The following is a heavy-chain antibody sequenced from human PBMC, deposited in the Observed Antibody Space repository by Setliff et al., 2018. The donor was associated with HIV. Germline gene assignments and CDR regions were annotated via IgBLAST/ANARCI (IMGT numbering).Heavy chain of an antibody. J-gene: IGHJ6*03. V-gene: IGHV2-5*01. CDR3: AHTTSFDFWTPGPMDV. CDR1: GFSLITSGVG. CDR2: IYWNDDK. D-gene: IGHD3-3*01. Sequence: SGPTLVNPTQTLSLTCTFSGFSLITSGVGVGWIRQPPGKALEWLALIYWNDDKRYSPSLKSRLTIRKDASKNQVVLTMTKMDPVDTGTYYCAHTTSFDFWTPGPMDVWGKGTKVTVSS.